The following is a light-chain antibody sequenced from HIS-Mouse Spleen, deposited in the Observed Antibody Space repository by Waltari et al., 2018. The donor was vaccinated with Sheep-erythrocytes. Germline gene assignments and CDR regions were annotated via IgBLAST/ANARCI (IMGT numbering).Light chain of an antibody. CDR3: CSYAGSYNHV. J-gene: IGLJ1*01. CDR1: SSHVGGYDL. Sequence: QSALTPPPSVSGSPGQSVTLSCHGTSSHVGGYDLFSRYRQHPGKAPKLTIYDVSKPPSGVPDRFSGSKSGNTASLTISGLQAEDEADYYCCSYAGSYNHVFATGTKVTVL. V-gene: IGLV2-11*01. CDR2: DVS.